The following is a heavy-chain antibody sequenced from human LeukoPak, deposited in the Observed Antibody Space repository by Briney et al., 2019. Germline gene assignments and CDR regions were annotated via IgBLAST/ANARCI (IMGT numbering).Heavy chain of an antibody. CDR1: GGSISSYY. V-gene: IGHV4-59*01. D-gene: IGHD3-10*01. Sequence: SETLSLTCTVSGGSISSYYWSWIRQPPGKRLEWIGYIYYSGSTNYNPSLKSRLTISLDTSKNQFSLKLSSVTAADTAVYYCARVLNPWFGEFAFDYWGQGALVIVSS. J-gene: IGHJ4*02. CDR2: IYYSGST. CDR3: ARVLNPWFGEFAFDY.